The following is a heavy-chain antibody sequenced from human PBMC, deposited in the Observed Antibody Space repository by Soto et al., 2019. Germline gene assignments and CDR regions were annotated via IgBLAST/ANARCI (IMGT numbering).Heavy chain of an antibody. CDR1: GFSLSTSGVG. CDR2: IYWDDDK. V-gene: IGHV2-5*02. Sequence: QITLKESGPTLVKPTQTLTLTCTFSGFSLSTSGVGVGWIRQPPGKALEWLALIYWDDDKRYSPSLESRLTITKDTSKNQVVLTMTNMDPVDTATYYCAHRRGVWNGFDPWGQGTLVTVSS. CDR3: AHRRGVWNGFDP. J-gene: IGHJ5*02. D-gene: IGHD2-8*02.